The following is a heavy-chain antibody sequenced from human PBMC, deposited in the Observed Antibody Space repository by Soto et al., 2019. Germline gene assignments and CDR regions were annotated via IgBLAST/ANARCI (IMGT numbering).Heavy chain of an antibody. V-gene: IGHV1-18*01. CDR1: GYTFTRSG. Sequence: ASVKVSCKASGYTFTRSGISWVRQAPGQGLEWLGWINPDNGNTNYAQHLQGRVSLTTDTSTSTAYMDLRSLRSDDTAVYYCARALIYYDSSGGREQPEYYYYYYGMEVWGQGTTVTVSS. CDR3: ARALIYYDSSGGREQPEYYYYYYGMEV. D-gene: IGHD3-22*01. CDR2: INPDNGNT. J-gene: IGHJ6*02.